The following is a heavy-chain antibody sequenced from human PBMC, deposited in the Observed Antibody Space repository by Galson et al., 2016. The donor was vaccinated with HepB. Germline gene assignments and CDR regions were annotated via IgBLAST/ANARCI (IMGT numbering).Heavy chain of an antibody. J-gene: IGHJ6*02. CDR2: TYHRLKWAT. CDR1: GDSVSNNSVA. Sequence: CAISGDSVSNNSVAWHWIRQAPSRGLEWLGRTYHRLKWATDYAVSVNGRITIDADTSKNQFSLQLNSVTPEDTAVYYCVRGPHLKYHGMDVWGQGTTVTVSS. V-gene: IGHV6-1*01. CDR3: VRGPHLKYHGMDV.